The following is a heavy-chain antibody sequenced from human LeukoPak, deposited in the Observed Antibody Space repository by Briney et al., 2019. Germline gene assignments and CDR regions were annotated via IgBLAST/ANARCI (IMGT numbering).Heavy chain of an antibody. CDR1: GFTFRSYA. J-gene: IGHJ4*02. CDR3: AKDWEWFGEFSN. Sequence: GGSLRLSCAASGFTFRSYAMSWVRQAPGKGREWVSAISSSGGSTYYADSVKGRFTISRDNSKNTLYLQMNSLRAEDTAVYYCAKDWEWFGEFSNWGQGTLVTVSS. V-gene: IGHV3-23*01. D-gene: IGHD3-10*01. CDR2: ISSSGGST.